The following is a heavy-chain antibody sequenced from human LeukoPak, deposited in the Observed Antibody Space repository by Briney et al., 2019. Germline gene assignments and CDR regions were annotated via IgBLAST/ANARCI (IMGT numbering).Heavy chain of an antibody. CDR1: GYTSTTYY. CDR2: ISPSSGIT. Sequence: GATVKVSCKASGYTSTTYYMHWVRQAPGRGLEWMGIISPSSGITGYAQKLQDRVTMARDTSTSTVYMELSSLRFEDTAVYYCARGYYYDSSAGPSEYWGQGTLVTVSS. CDR3: ARGYYYDSSAGPSEY. D-gene: IGHD3-22*01. V-gene: IGHV1-46*04. J-gene: IGHJ4*02.